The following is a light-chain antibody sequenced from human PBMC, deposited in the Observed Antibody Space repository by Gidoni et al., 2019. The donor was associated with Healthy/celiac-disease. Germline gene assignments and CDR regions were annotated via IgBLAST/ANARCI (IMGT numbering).Light chain of an antibody. V-gene: IGKV1-39*01. CDR3: QQSYSTPRT. CDR1: QSISSY. J-gene: IGKJ2*01. Sequence: DIQMTQSPSSLSASVRDRVTITCRASQSISSYLNWYQQKPGKAPKLLIYAASSLQSGVPSRFSGSGSGTAFTLTISSLQPEDFATYYCQQSYSTPRTFGQGTKLEIK. CDR2: AAS.